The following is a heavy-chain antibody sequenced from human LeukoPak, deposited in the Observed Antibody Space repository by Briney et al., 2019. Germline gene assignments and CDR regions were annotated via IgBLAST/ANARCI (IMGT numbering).Heavy chain of an antibody. Sequence: ASVTVSCTASGYTFTNYGISWVWQGPGQGLEWMGWISTYNGDTNYAQKLQGRVTMTTDTSTSTAYMELRSLRSDDTAVYYCARCLDKDLVSGDFDYRGQVTLVTVSS. J-gene: IGHJ4*02. V-gene: IGHV1-18*01. D-gene: IGHD5-18*01. CDR2: ISTYNGDT. CDR3: ARCLDKDLVSGDFDY. CDR1: GYTFTNYG.